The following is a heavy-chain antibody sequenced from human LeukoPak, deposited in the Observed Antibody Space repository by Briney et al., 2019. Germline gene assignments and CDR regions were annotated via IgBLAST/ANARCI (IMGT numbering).Heavy chain of an antibody. Sequence: GGSLRLSCAASGFTFSDYYMSWIRQAPGKGLEWVSYISSSGSTMYYADSVRGRFTISRDNAENSLSLQMNSLRVEDTAVYYCARPPSAHDYGGNSGYWGQGSLVTVSS. J-gene: IGHJ4*02. CDR1: GFTFSDYY. CDR3: ARPPSAHDYGGNSGY. V-gene: IGHV3-11*01. D-gene: IGHD4-23*01. CDR2: ISSSGSTM.